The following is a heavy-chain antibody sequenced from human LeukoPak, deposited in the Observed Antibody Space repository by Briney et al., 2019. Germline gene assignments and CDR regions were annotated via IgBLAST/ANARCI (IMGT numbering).Heavy chain of an antibody. V-gene: IGHV4-34*01. CDR2: INHSGST. D-gene: IGHD3-3*01. J-gene: IGHJ4*02. Sequence: SETLSLTCAVYGGSFSGYYWSWIRKPPGKGLEWIGEINHSGSTNYNPSLKSRVTISVDTSKNQFSLKLSSVTAADTAVYYCARGHYDFWSGYYEDYWGQGTLVTVSS. CDR3: ARGHYDFWSGYYEDY. CDR1: GGSFSGYY.